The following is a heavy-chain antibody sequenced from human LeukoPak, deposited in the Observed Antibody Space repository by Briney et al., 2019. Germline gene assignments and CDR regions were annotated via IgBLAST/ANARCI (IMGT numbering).Heavy chain of an antibody. Sequence: SETLSLTCAVYGGSFSGHYWTWIRQPPGKGLQWIGEVNDRGSANYNPSLKSRLTISEDKSKNQFSLRLPSVTAADTAVYYCARGVVSGRFGDYYYYMDVWGIGTRLTVSS. V-gene: IGHV4-34*01. D-gene: IGHD3-16*01. CDR1: GGSFSGHY. J-gene: IGHJ6*03. CDR2: VNDRGSA. CDR3: ARGVVSGRFGDYYYYMDV.